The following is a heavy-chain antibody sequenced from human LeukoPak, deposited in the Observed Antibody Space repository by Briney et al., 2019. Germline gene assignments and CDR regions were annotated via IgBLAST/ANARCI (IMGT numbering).Heavy chain of an antibody. Sequence: GASVKVSCKASGYTFTSYGISWARQAPGQGLEWMRRINPNSGGTNNAQKFQGRVTMTRDTSISPAYMEVSRLRSDDTAVYYCARAYLYGSGNYQNYYMDVWGKGTTVTVSS. D-gene: IGHD3-10*01. CDR2: INPNSGGT. V-gene: IGHV1-2*06. CDR1: GYTFTSYG. J-gene: IGHJ6*03. CDR3: ARAYLYGSGNYQNYYMDV.